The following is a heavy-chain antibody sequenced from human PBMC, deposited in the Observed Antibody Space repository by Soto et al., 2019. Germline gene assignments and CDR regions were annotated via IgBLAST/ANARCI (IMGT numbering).Heavy chain of an antibody. CDR2: ISAYNGNT. V-gene: IGHV1-18*01. CDR3: ARHQSRSLNLDY. CDR1: VYTFTIYG. Sequence: GASVKVSCKSSVYTFTIYGIICVRQAPGQGLEWMGWISAYNGNTNYSQKFQGRVTITRDTSASTAYMELSSLRSEDTAVYYCARHQSRSLNLDYRGQGTLVTVSS. D-gene: IGHD3-16*02. J-gene: IGHJ4*02.